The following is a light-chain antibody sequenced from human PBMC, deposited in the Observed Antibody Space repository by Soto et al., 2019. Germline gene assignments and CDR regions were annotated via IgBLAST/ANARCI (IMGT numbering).Light chain of an antibody. V-gene: IGLV2-14*01. CDR3: SSYTSSSPYV. J-gene: IGLJ1*01. CDR2: DVS. CDR1: SSDVGGYNY. Sequence: QSVLTKPASVSGSPGQSITISCTGTSSDVGGYNYVSWYQQHPGKATKLMIYDVSNRPSGVSNRFSGSKSGNTASLTISGLQVEDEADYYCSSYTSSSPYVFGTGTKVTVL.